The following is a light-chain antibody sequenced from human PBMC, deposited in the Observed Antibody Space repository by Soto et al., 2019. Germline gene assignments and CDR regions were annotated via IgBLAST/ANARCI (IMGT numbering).Light chain of an antibody. CDR2: DAS. J-gene: IGKJ4*01. CDR1: QSVSSY. V-gene: IGKV3-11*01. Sequence: EIVLTQSPATLSLSPGERATLSCRASQSVSSYLAWYQQKPGQAPRLLIYDASNRASGIPARFSGSGSRTDFTLTISSLEPEDFAVYYCQQRSNWPLTFGGGKKVEI. CDR3: QQRSNWPLT.